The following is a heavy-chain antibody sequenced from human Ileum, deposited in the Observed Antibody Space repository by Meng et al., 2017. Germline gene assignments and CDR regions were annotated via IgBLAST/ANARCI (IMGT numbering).Heavy chain of an antibody. J-gene: IGHJ4*02. V-gene: IGHV3-15*01. CDR1: GFTFRSAW. CDR3: AADPPGGSPLFDY. CDR2: VKSEAAGGAT. Sequence: GALKISCAASGFTFRSAWMSWVRRTPGKGLEWIGRVKSEAAGGATDFAAPVKGRFTVSRDDSKNTLYLQMNSLETDDTGVYYCAADPPGGSPLFDYWGQGILVTVSS. D-gene: IGHD3-16*01.